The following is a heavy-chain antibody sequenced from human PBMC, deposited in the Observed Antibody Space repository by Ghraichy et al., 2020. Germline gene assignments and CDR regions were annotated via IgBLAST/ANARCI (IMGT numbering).Heavy chain of an antibody. CDR1: GFTFSSDG. CDR2: ISDDGGST. Sequence: GGSLRLSCAASGFTFSSDGMSWVRQAPGKGLEWVAAISDDGGSTYYADSVKGRFTISRDNSENTLYLQMNSLRAEDTAVYYCATGTAVVVAATSDYWGQGTLVTVSS. J-gene: IGHJ4*02. CDR3: ATGTAVVVAATSDY. V-gene: IGHV3-23*01. D-gene: IGHD2-15*01.